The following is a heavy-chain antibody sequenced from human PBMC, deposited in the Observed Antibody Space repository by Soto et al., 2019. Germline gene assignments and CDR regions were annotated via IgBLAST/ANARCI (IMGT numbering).Heavy chain of an antibody. D-gene: IGHD3-3*01. Sequence: SVKVSCKASGGTLSSYAISWVRQAPGQGLEWMGGIIPIFGTANYAQKFQGRVTITADESTSTAYMELSSLRSEDTAVYYCARASDPITYYDFWRGYFQDQYYFDYWGQGTLGTVPS. CDR1: GGTLSSYA. J-gene: IGHJ4*02. V-gene: IGHV1-69*13. CDR2: IIPIFGTA. CDR3: ARASDPITYYDFWRGYFQDQYYFDY.